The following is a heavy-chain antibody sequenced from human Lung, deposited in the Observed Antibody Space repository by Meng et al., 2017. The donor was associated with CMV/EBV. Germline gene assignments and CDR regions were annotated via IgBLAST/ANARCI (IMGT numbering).Heavy chain of an antibody. V-gene: IGHV1-69*10. CDR1: GGTFSSYA. CDR3: ARDLYSSSNTISPSNY. Sequence: SVKISXKASGGTFSSYAISWVRQAPGQGLEWMGGIIPILGIANYAQKFQGRVTITADKSTSTAYMELSSLRSEDTAVYYCARDLYSSSNTISPSNYWGQGTLVTVSS. D-gene: IGHD6-13*01. CDR2: IIPILGIA. J-gene: IGHJ4*02.